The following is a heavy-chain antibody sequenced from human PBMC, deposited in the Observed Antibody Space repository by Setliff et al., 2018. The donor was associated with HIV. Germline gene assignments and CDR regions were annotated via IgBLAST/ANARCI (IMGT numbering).Heavy chain of an antibody. CDR1: GGSISSSSYY. D-gene: IGHD5-18*01. J-gene: IGHJ4*02. V-gene: IGHV4-39*07. CDR3: ARVFVDTAVLRVLEYYFDS. CDR2: MYYSGST. Sequence: SETLSLTCTVSGGSISSSSYYWGWVRQPPGKGLEWIGSMYYSGSTYYTPSLKSRIAISLDTSKNQFSLRMRSVTAADTAVYYCARVFVDTAVLRVLEYYFDSWGRGTLVTVSS.